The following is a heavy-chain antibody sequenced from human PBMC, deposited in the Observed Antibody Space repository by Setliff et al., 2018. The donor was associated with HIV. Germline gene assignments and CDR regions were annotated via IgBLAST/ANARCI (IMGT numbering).Heavy chain of an antibody. J-gene: IGHJ4*02. CDR1: GGSISSNW. D-gene: IGHD2-2*01. Sequence: SETLSLTCAVSGGSISSNWWSWVRQSPGKGLEWIGEIYHSGSTHYNPSLQSRVTISVDTSKNQFSLRLSSVTAADTAVYYCARQGLVLVPASIDWRLPPSPIDYWGQGALVTVSS. V-gene: IGHV4-4*02. CDR2: IYHSGST. CDR3: ARQGLVLVPASIDWRLPPSPIDY.